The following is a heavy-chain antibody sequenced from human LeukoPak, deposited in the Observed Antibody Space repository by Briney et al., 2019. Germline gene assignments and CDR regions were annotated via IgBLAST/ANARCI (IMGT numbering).Heavy chain of an antibody. CDR2: ISGSGGTT. V-gene: IGHV3-23*01. Sequence: PGGSLRLSCAASGFTFSSYAMTWVRQAPGKGLEWVSAISGSGGTTHYADSVKGRFTIYRDNSKNTLFLQMNSLRAEDTAMYYCAKDQNRWFGGPFDYWGQGTLVTVSS. J-gene: IGHJ4*02. D-gene: IGHD3-10*01. CDR3: AKDQNRWFGGPFDY. CDR1: GFTFSSYA.